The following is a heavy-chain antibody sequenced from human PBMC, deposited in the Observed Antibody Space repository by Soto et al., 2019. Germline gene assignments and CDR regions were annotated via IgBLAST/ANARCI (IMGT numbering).Heavy chain of an antibody. CDR1: GFTVSDHY. D-gene: IGHD5-18*01. Sequence: QVQLVESGGGLVKPGGSLRLSCAVSGFTVSDHYMTWIRQAPGKGLEWVAYISGSGTYTNYADSVKGRFMISRDIAQNSLWLQKNSLRAEDTAVYDCARSSGWRQVVGYEYGLDVWGQGTAVTVSS. J-gene: IGHJ6*02. CDR2: ISGSGTYT. CDR3: ARSSGWRQVVGYEYGLDV. V-gene: IGHV3-11*06.